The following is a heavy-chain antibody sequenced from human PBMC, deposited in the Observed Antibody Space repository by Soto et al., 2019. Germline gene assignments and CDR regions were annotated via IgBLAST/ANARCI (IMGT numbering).Heavy chain of an antibody. V-gene: IGHV3-7*03. D-gene: IGHD2-2*01. CDR1: GFTFSGYW. J-gene: IGHJ5*02. CDR2: INRDGSEE. Sequence: EMLLVESGGGLVQPGGSLRLSCVASGFTFSGYWMSWVRQAPGKGLEWVANINRDGSEEHYVDSVKGRFTISRDNAKNSVYLQMDSLRGYDSAVYYCARDPGPRSASIRGLGWFDPWGQGTLVTVSS. CDR3: ARDPGPRSASIRGLGWFDP.